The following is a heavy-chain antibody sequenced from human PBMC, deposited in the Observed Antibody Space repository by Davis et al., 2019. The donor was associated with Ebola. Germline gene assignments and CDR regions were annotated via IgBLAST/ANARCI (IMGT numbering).Heavy chain of an antibody. CDR3: AREDGSRGHIIEYKWLDP. V-gene: IGHV3-30*19. CDR1: GFTVSSNH. Sequence: GESLKISCTASGFTVSSNHMSWVRQAPGKGLEWVAQISYDGGSIEYADSVKGRFLISTDDSKRTLFLQMNNLKTEDTAVYYCAREDGSRGHIIEYKWLDPRGQGALVTVSS. CDR2: ISYDGGSI. D-gene: IGHD3-10*01. J-gene: IGHJ5*02.